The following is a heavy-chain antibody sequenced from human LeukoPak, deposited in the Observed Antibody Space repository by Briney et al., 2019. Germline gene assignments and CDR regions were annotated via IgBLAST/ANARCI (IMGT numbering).Heavy chain of an antibody. CDR1: GGSFSSYY. D-gene: IGHD6-19*01. J-gene: IGHJ6*03. Sequence: SETLSLTCAVYGGSFSSYYWSWIRQPPGKGLEWIGYIYYSGSTNYNPSLKSRVTISVDTSKNQFSLKLSSVTAADTAVYYCAREGIAVAGTLLHYYYYMDVWGKGTTVTVSS. CDR2: IYYSGST. V-gene: IGHV4-59*01. CDR3: AREGIAVAGTLLHYYYYMDV.